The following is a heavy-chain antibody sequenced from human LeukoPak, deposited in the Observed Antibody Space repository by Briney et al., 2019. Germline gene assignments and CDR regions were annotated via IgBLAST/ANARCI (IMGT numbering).Heavy chain of an antibody. CDR1: GGPISSYY. J-gene: IGHJ3*02. CDR3: ARRGYDSSGYYFAPDAFDI. CDR2: IYYSGST. Sequence: PSETLSLTCTVSGGPISSYYWSWIRQPPGKGLEWIGYIYYSGSTNYNPSLKSRVTISVDTSKNQFSLKLSSVTAADTAVYYCARRGYDSSGYYFAPDAFDIWGQGTMVTVSS. D-gene: IGHD3-22*01. V-gene: IGHV4-59*08.